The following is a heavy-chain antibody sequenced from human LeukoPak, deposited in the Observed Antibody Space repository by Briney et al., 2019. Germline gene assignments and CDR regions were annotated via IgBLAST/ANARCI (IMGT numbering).Heavy chain of an antibody. CDR1: GFTFSNSA. CDR2: IVVGSGNT. Sequence: GASVTVSCKASGFTFSNSAIQWVRQARGQRLEWIGWIVVGSGNTNYAQKFQERITITRDMSTSTAYMELSSLRSEDTAVYYCAAGGSWFDPWGQGTLVTVSS. CDR3: AAGGSWFDP. D-gene: IGHD2-15*01. V-gene: IGHV1-58*02. J-gene: IGHJ5*02.